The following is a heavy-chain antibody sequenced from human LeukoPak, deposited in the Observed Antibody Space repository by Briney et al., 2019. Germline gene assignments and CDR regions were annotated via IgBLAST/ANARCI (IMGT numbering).Heavy chain of an antibody. CDR3: ARDRHHYDSSGYYYVLAY. J-gene: IGHJ4*02. V-gene: IGHV3-30*03. D-gene: IGHD3-22*01. CDR1: GFTFNNYG. Sequence: GKSLRLSCAASGFTFNNYGMHWVRQAPGKGLEWVAVISYDGRNKHYPDSVKGRFTISRDNSKNTLYLQMNSLRAEDTAVYYCARDRHHYDSSGYYYVLAYWGQGTLVTVSS. CDR2: ISYDGRNK.